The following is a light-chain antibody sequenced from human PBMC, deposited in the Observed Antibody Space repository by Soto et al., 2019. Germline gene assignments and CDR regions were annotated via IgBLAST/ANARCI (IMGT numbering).Light chain of an antibody. V-gene: IGLV4-69*01. CDR1: SGHSSYA. CDR2: LNSDGSH. Sequence: QSVLTQSPSASASRGASVKLTCTLSSGHSSYAIAWHQQQPEKGPRYLMKLNSDGSHSKGDGIPDRFSGSSSGAERYLTISSLQSEDEADYYCQTWGTGIVVFGGGTQLTVL. CDR3: QTWGTGIVV. J-gene: IGLJ2*01.